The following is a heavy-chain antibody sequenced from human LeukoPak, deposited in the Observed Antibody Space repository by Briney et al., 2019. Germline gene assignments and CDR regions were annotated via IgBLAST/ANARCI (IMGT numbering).Heavy chain of an antibody. D-gene: IGHD1-26*01. CDR2: IGGGGTE. V-gene: IGHV3-23*01. CDR1: GFTITTYA. Sequence: GGSLRLSFAPSGFTITTYAANGVRQAPGKGLEWVSGIGGGGTEYYADSVKGRFIISSDISQNLVPLQMNSLTVEDTAVYYCARAQGALDYWGQGTLVTVSS. J-gene: IGHJ4*02. CDR3: ARAQGALDY.